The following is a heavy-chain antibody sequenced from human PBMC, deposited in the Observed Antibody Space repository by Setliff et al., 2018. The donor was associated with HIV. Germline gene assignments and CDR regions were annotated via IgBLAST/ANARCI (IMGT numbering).Heavy chain of an antibody. V-gene: IGHV4-59*08. CDR1: GDSISIHY. J-gene: IGHJ4*02. CDR2: VYSSGDT. Sequence: SETLSLTCTVSGDSISIHYWSWIRQSPEKGLEWIGHVYSSGDTNYNPSLKSRVTMSLDTSKNQLSLRLTSVTAADTAVYYCTRRFEKWLAFDYWGQGTLVTVSS. CDR3: TRRFEKWLAFDY. D-gene: IGHD6-19*01.